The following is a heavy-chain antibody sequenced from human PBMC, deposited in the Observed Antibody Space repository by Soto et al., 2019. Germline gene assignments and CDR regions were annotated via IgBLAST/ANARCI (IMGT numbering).Heavy chain of an antibody. CDR2: FDPEDGET. V-gene: IGHV1-24*01. J-gene: IGHJ4*02. CDR1: GYTLTELS. CDR3: AAHRGYSYGYIN. Sequence: ALVKVSCKVSGYTLTELSMHWVRQAPGKGLEWMGGFDPEDGETIYAQKFQGRVTMTEDTSTDTAYMELSGLRSEDTAVYYCAAHRGYSYGYINWGQGTLVTVSS. D-gene: IGHD5-18*01.